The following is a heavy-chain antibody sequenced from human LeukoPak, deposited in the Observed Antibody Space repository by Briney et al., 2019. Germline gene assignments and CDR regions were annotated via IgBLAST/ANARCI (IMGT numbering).Heavy chain of an antibody. CDR2: ISYDGSNK. J-gene: IGHJ1*01. Sequence: RGSLRPSCAASGFTSSSYGMHWVRQAPGKGLEWGAAISYDGSNKYYADSVKGRFTISRDNSKATLYLQMNSLRAEDTDVYYCAKDEGNILSDYYYFQHWGQGTLVTVSS. CDR1: GFTSSSYG. V-gene: IGHV3-30*18. D-gene: IGHD3-9*01. CDR3: AKDEGNILSDYYYFQH.